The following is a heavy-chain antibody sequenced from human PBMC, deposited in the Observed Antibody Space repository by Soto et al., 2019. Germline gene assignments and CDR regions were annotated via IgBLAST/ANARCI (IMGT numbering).Heavy chain of an antibody. CDR1: GFTLSNAW. J-gene: IGHJ6*02. Sequence: PGGSLRLSCAASGFTLSNAWMSWVRQAPGKGLEWVGRIKSKTDGGTTDYAAPVKGRFTISRDDSKNTLYLQMNSLKTEDTAVYYCTTKKPDSGYDHYGMDVWGQGTTVTVSS. CDR3: TTKKPDSGYDHYGMDV. V-gene: IGHV3-15*01. D-gene: IGHD1-26*01. CDR2: IKSKTDGGTT.